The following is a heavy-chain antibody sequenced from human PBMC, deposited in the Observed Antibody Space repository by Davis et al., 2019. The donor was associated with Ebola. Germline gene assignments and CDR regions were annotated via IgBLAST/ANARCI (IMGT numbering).Heavy chain of an antibody. CDR3: ARVLVVVTA. D-gene: IGHD2-21*02. Sequence: GGSLRLSCAASGFTFSDYYMSWIRQAPGKGLEWVANIKQDGSEKYYVDSVKGRFTISRDNAKNSLYLQMNSLRAEDTAVYYCARVLVVVTAWGQGTLVTVSS. V-gene: IGHV3-7*01. CDR1: GFTFSDYY. J-gene: IGHJ5*02. CDR2: IKQDGSEK.